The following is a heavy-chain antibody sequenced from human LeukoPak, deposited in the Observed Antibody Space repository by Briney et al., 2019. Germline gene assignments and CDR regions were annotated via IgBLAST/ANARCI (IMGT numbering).Heavy chain of an antibody. Sequence: SETLSLTCTVTGYSITSGYYWGWIRQPPGKGLEWIGSIYHTGSTSFNPSLKSRVTISVDTSKNQFSLKLSSETAADTAVYYCARTYCSGGSCYSGFWFDPWGQGTLVTVSS. CDR2: IYHTGST. D-gene: IGHD2-15*01. J-gene: IGHJ5*02. V-gene: IGHV4-38-2*02. CDR1: GYSITSGYY. CDR3: ARTYCSGGSCYSGFWFDP.